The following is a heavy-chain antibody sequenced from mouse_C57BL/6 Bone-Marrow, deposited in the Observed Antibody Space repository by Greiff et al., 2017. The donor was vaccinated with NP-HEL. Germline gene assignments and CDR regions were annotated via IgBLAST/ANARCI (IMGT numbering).Heavy chain of an antibody. D-gene: IGHD2-4*01. CDR2: INPNNGGT. J-gene: IGHJ4*01. Sequence: VQLKQSGPELVKPGASVKMSCKASGYTFTDYNMHWVKQSHGKSLEWIGYINPNNGGTSYNQKFKGKATLTVNKSSSTAYMELRSLTSEDSAVYYCARDDYGDYYAMDYWGQGTSVTVSS. CDR3: ARDDYGDYYAMDY. CDR1: GYTFTDYN. V-gene: IGHV1-22*01.